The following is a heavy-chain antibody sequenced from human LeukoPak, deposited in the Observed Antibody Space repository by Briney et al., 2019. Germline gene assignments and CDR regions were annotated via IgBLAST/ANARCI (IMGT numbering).Heavy chain of an antibody. J-gene: IGHJ4*02. CDR3: ARGLSGSSYYFDY. CDR2: INHSGST. V-gene: IGHV4-34*01. CDR1: GGSFSCYY. Sequence: SETLSLTCAVYGGSFSCYYWSWIRQPPGKGLEWIGEINHSGSTNYNPSLKSRVTISVDTSKNQFSLKLSSVTAADTAVYYCARGLSGSSYYFDYWGQGTLVTVSS. D-gene: IGHD1-26*01.